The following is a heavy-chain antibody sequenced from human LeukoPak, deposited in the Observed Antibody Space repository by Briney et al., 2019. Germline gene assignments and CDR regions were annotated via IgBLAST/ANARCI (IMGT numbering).Heavy chain of an antibody. D-gene: IGHD3-10*01. CDR1: GGSFSGYY. J-gene: IGHJ5*02. Sequence: SETLSLTCAVYGGSFSGYYWSWIRQPPGKGLEWIGEINHSGSTNYNPSLKSRVTISVDTSKNQFSPKLSSVTAADTAVYYCARVKVYRVRGVIINWFDLWGQGTLVTVSS. CDR2: INHSGST. V-gene: IGHV4-34*01. CDR3: ARVKVYRVRGVIINWFDL.